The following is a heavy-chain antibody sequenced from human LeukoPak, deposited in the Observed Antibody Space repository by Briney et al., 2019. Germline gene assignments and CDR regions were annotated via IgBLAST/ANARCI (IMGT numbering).Heavy chain of an antibody. Sequence: GASVKVSCKASGGTFSSYAISWVRQAPGQGLEWMGGIIPIFGTANYAQKFQGRVTMTTDTSTSTAYMELRSLRSEDTAVYYCARAAQQLVPGGSGDYYCYYYMDVWGKGTTVTVSS. CDR2: IIPIFGTA. CDR3: ARAAQQLVPGGSGDYYCYYYMDV. V-gene: IGHV1-69*05. D-gene: IGHD6-13*01. CDR1: GGTFSSYA. J-gene: IGHJ6*03.